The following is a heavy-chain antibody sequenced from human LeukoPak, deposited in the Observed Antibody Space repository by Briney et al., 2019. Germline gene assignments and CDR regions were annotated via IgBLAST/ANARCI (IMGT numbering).Heavy chain of an antibody. D-gene: IGHD3-16*01. CDR3: ARVGLQGYYYYGMDV. CDR1: GGSISSGGYY. CDR2: IYYSGST. Sequence: SETLSLTCTVSGGSISSGGYYWGWIRQHPGKGLEWIGYIYYSGSTYYNPSLKSRVIISVDTSKNQFSLKLSSVTAADTAVYYCARVGLQGYYYYGMDVWGQGTTVTVSS. J-gene: IGHJ6*02. V-gene: IGHV4-31*03.